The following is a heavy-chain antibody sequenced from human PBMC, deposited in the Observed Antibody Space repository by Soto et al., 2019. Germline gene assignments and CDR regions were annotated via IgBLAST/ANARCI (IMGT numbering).Heavy chain of an antibody. Sequence: GESLKISCAASGFTFSSYAMSWVRQAPGKGLEWVSAISGSGGSTYYADSVKGRFTISRDNSKNTLYLQMNSLRAEDTAVYYCAKDGRGAYYDSSGYHHDAFDIWGQGTMVTVSS. J-gene: IGHJ3*02. V-gene: IGHV3-23*01. CDR3: AKDGRGAYYDSSGYHHDAFDI. CDR1: GFTFSSYA. CDR2: ISGSGGST. D-gene: IGHD3-22*01.